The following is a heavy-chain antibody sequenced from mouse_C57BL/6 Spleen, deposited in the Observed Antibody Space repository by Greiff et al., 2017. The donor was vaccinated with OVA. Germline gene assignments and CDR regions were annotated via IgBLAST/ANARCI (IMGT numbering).Heavy chain of an antibody. J-gene: IGHJ4*01. Sequence: QVHVKQSGAELVRPGASVTLSCKASGYTFTDYEMHWVKQTPVHGLEWIGAIDPETGGTAYNQKFKGKAILTADKSSSTAYMELRSLTSEDSYVYYSTRLPGGGNYAMDYWGQGTSVTVSS. CDR2: IDPETGGT. CDR3: TRLPGGGNYAMDY. CDR1: GYTFTDYE. V-gene: IGHV1-15*01.